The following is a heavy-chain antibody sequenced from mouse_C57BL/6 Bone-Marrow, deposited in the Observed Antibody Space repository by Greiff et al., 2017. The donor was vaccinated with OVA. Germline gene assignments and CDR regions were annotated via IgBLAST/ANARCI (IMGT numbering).Heavy chain of an antibody. J-gene: IGHJ4*01. CDR1: GFTFNTYA. V-gene: IGHV10-3*01. Sequence: VQLQESGGGLVQPKGSLKLSCAASGFTFNTYAMHWVRQAPGKGLEWVARIRSKSSNYATYYAESVKDRFTISRDDSQSMLYLQMNNLKTEDTAMYDGVRVRQLGAMDYWGQGTSVTVSS. D-gene: IGHD3-1*01. CDR3: VRVRQLGAMDY. CDR2: IRSKSSNYAT.